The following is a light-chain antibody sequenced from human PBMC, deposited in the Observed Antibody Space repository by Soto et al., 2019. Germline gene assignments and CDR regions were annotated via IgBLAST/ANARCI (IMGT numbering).Light chain of an antibody. CDR1: QSVSSSY. V-gene: IGKV3-20*01. CDR3: QQYNNWPKT. J-gene: IGKJ1*01. CDR2: GAS. Sequence: IVLTQPPGTLSLSPGERATPSCRASQSVSSSYLAWYQQKPGQAPRLLIYGASSRATGIPDRFSGSGSGTDFTLTISRLEPEDFAVYYCQQYNNWPKTFGQGTKVDIK.